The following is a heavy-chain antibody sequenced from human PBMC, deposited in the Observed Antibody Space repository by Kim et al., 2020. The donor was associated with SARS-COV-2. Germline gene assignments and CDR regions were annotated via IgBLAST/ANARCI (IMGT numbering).Heavy chain of an antibody. Sequence: GGSLRLSCAASGFTFSSYAMSWVRQAPGKGLEWVSAISGSGGSTYYADSVKGRFTISRDNSKNTLYLQMNSLRAEDTAVYYCAKDSPFVSGYYHYYGMDVWGQGTTVTVSS. V-gene: IGHV3-23*01. CDR1: GFTFSSYA. J-gene: IGHJ6*02. CDR2: ISGSGGST. CDR3: AKDSPFVSGYYHYYGMDV.